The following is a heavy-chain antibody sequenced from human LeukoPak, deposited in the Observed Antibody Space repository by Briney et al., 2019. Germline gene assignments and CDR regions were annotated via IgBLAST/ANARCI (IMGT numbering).Heavy chain of an antibody. CDR3: ARDLSSGWYGGGMTYFQH. D-gene: IGHD6-19*01. J-gene: IGHJ1*01. CDR1: GFTFSSYA. Sequence: EGSLRLSRAASGFTFSSYAMHWVRQAPGKGLEWVAVISYDGSNKYYADPVKGRFTISRDNSKNTLYLQMNSLRAEDTAVYYCARDLSSGWYGGGMTYFQHWGQGTLVTVSS. CDR2: ISYDGSNK. V-gene: IGHV3-30-3*01.